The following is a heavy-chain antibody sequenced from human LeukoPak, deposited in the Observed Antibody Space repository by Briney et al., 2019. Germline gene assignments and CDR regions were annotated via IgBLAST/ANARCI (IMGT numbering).Heavy chain of an antibody. Sequence: GGSLRLSCAASGFIFSSYWMNWVRQAPGKGLVWVSLINSDGTNTYYADSVKGRFTISRDNSKNTLYLQMKSLRAEDTAVYYCAKELYGWYYDYWGQGTLVTVSS. J-gene: IGHJ4*02. V-gene: IGHV3-74*01. CDR1: GFIFSSYW. CDR3: AKELYGWYYDY. CDR2: INSDGTNT. D-gene: IGHD6-19*01.